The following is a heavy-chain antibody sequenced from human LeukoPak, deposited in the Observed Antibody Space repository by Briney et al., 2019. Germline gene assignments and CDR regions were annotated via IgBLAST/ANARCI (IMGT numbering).Heavy chain of an antibody. V-gene: IGHV3-30*18. J-gene: IGHJ5*01. Sequence: GGPLRLSCGASGFNFGTYPMYWVRQTPDKGLQWVAFISSGGTSENYADSVKGRFTISRDNSKNTVYLRMNNLTLEDTAVYYCAKGYRSSASYRNWFDSWGQGTLVIVSS. CDR1: GFNFGTYP. CDR3: AKGYRSSASYRNWFDS. D-gene: IGHD2-2*01. CDR2: ISSGGTSE.